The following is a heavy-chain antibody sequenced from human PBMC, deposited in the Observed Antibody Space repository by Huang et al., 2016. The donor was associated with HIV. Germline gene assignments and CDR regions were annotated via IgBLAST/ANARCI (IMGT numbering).Heavy chain of an antibody. D-gene: IGHD6-19*01. J-gene: IGHJ1*01. CDR1: GLIFSKYG. Sequence: QVQLVESGGGVVQPGRSLRLSCADSGLIFSKYGMHWVRQAQGKGLGWGALISYDGSNNYYTDSVKGRFSSTRDNSKNRLYLQRNSLRAEYTAVYYCALKGDSSGWEYFRHWGQGTLVTVSS. CDR2: ISYDGSNN. V-gene: IGHV3-30*03. CDR3: ALKGDSSGWEYFRH.